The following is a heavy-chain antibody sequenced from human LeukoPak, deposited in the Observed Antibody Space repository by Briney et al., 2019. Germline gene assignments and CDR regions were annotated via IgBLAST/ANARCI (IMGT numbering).Heavy chain of an antibody. V-gene: IGHV4-59*01. J-gene: IGHJ4*02. D-gene: IGHD3-16*01. CDR1: GDSISSYF. CDR3: ATSGGFNSPRHY. Sequence: SETLSLTCSVSGDSISSYFWAWIRQPPGKGLEWIGYVCYNGTTNYNPSLRNRVAISVDTSKNQFSLKLNSATAADTAVYYCATSGGFNSPRHYWGQGTLVTVSS. CDR2: VCYNGTT.